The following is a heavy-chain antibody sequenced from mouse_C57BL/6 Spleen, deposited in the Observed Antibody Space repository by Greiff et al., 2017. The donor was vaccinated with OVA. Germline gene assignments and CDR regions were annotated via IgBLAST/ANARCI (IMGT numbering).Heavy chain of an antibody. V-gene: IGHV1-50*01. D-gene: IGHD1-1*01. CDR3: ARVGFITTVEGYFDV. CDR1: GYTFTSYW. Sequence: QVQLKQPGAELVKPGASVKLSCKASGYTFTSYWMQWVKQRPGQGLEWIGEIDPSDSYTNYNQKFKGKATLTVDTSSSTAYMQLSSLTSEDSAVYYCARVGFITTVEGYFDVWGTGTTVTVSS. CDR2: IDPSDSYT. J-gene: IGHJ1*03.